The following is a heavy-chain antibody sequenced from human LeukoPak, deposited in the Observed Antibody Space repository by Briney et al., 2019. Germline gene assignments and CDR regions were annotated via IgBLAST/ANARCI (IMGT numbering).Heavy chain of an antibody. CDR2: IYPGDSDT. CDR1: GYSFTSYW. CDR3: ARYCSGGSCLNWFDP. J-gene: IGHJ5*02. V-gene: IGHV5-51*01. Sequence: GESLRISCKGSGYSFTSYWIGWVRQMPGKGLEWMGIIYPGDSDTRYSPSFQGQVTISADKSISTAYLQWSSLKASDTAMYYCARYCSGGSCLNWFDPWGQGTLVTVSS. D-gene: IGHD2-15*01.